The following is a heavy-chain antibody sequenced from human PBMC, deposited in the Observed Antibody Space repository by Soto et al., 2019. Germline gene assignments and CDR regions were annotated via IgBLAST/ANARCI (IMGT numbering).Heavy chain of an antibody. CDR1: GYTFTDYA. CDR2: INPDNGNT. V-gene: IGHV1-3*01. J-gene: IGHJ4*02. D-gene: IGHD3-9*01. Sequence: QVQVVQSGAEVKKPGASVKVSCKASGYTFTDYAMHWVRQAPGQRLEWLGWINPDNGNTKYSQKFQGRVTITGDTSASTAYMELSSLRSEDTAVYYCARASTVLRYFDWPKGTSDYWGQGTLVTVSS. CDR3: ARASTVLRYFDWPKGTSDY.